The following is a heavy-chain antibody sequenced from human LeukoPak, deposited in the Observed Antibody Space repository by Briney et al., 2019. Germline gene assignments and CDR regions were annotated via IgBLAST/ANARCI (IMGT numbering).Heavy chain of an antibody. CDR3: AIIAVARHSYFDY. Sequence: ASVKVSCKASGYTFTGYYMHWVRRAPGQGLEWMGWINPNSGGTNYAQKFQGRVTMTRDTSISTAYMELSRLRSDDTAVYYCAIIAVARHSYFDYWGQGTLVTVSS. CDR2: INPNSGGT. CDR1: GYTFTGYY. D-gene: IGHD6-19*01. J-gene: IGHJ4*02. V-gene: IGHV1-2*02.